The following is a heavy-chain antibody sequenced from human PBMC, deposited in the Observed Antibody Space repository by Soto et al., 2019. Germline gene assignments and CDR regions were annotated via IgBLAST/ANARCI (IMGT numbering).Heavy chain of an antibody. CDR1: GGSFSGYY. CDR2: INHSGST. CDR3: ARPGVGLWFGENYFDY. Sequence: SETLSLTCAVYGGSFSGYYWSWIRQPPGKGLEWIGEINHSGSTNYNPSLKSRVTISVDTSKNQFSLKLSSVTAADTAVYYCARPGVGLWFGENYFDYWGQGTLVTVSS. J-gene: IGHJ4*02. V-gene: IGHV4-34*01. D-gene: IGHD3-10*01.